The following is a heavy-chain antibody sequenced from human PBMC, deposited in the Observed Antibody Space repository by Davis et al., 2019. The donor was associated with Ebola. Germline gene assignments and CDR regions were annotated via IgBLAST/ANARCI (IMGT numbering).Heavy chain of an antibody. J-gene: IGHJ6*02. CDR1: GGSISSYY. D-gene: IGHD1-26*01. Sequence: SETLSLTCTVSGGSISSYYWSWIRQPPGKGLEWIGEINHSGSTNYNPSLKSRVTISVDTSKNQFSLKLSSVTAADTAVYYCARGGFGGSYLFYYYGMDVWGQGTTVTVSS. V-gene: IGHV4-34*01. CDR2: INHSGST. CDR3: ARGGFGGSYLFYYYGMDV.